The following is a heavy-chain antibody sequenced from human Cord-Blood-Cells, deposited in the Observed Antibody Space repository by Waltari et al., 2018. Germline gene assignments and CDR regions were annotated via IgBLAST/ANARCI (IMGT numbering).Heavy chain of an antibody. CDR2: INPNSGGR. J-gene: IGHJ4*02. D-gene: IGHD4-17*01. V-gene: IGHV1-2*02. Sequence: QVQLVQSGAEVKKPGASVKVSCKASGYTFTGYYMHWVRQAPGQGLEWMGWINPNSGGRNYAQKFQGRVTMTRDTSISTAYMELSRLRSDDTAVYYCASFDYGDFDYWGQGTLVTVSS. CDR3: ASFDYGDFDY. CDR1: GYTFTGYY.